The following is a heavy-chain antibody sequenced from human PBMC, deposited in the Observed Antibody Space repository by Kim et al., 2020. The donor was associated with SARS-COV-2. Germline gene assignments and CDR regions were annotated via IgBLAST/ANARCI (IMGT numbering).Heavy chain of an antibody. Sequence: ASVKVSCKASGYTFTSYGISWVRQAPGQGLEWMGWISAYNGNTNYAQKLQGRVTMTTDTSTSTAYMELRSLRSDDTAVYYCARDPSEEEGTMVRGVNWFDPWGQGTLVTVSS. CDR3: ARDPSEEEGTMVRGVNWFDP. V-gene: IGHV1-18*01. D-gene: IGHD3-10*01. CDR2: ISAYNGNT. J-gene: IGHJ5*02. CDR1: GYTFTSYG.